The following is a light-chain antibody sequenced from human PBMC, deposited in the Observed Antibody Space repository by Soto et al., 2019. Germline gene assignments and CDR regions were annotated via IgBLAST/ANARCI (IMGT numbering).Light chain of an antibody. Sequence: ESVLTPSPGTLSLSAGERATLSCRASQSVSNNYLAWYEPKPGQAPRLLIYGASNRATGIPDRFSGSGSGTDFTLTISRLEPEDFAVYYCQQYGSSGTFGQGTKVDI. CDR3: QQYGSSGT. CDR2: GAS. J-gene: IGKJ1*01. CDR1: QSVSNNY. V-gene: IGKV3-20*01.